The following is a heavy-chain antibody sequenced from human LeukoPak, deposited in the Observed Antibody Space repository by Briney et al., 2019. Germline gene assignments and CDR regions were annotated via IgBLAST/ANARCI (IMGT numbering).Heavy chain of an antibody. CDR3: ARAPITIFGVVTRNNFDY. CDR1: GYTFTGYY. V-gene: IGHV1-2*02. Sequence: ASVKVSCKASGYTFTGYYMHWVRQAPGQRLEWMGWINPNSGGTNYAQKFQGRVTMTRDTSISTAYMELSRLRSDDTAVYYCARAPITIFGVVTRNNFDYWGQGTLVTVSS. D-gene: IGHD3-3*01. J-gene: IGHJ4*02. CDR2: INPNSGGT.